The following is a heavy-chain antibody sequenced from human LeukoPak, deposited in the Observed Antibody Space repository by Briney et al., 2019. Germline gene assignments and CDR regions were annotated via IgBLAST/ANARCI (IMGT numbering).Heavy chain of an antibody. J-gene: IGHJ4*02. D-gene: IGHD7-27*01. CDR1: GLTFSSYG. Sequence: GGSLKLSCVVSGLTFSSYGMTWVRQAPGKGLEWVATISASGDTTYYADSVKGRFTISRDNSKNTLYLQMNSLRAEDTAVYYCAKDLNWGGRWGQGTLVTVSS. V-gene: IGHV3-23*01. CDR2: ISASGDTT. CDR3: AKDLNWGGR.